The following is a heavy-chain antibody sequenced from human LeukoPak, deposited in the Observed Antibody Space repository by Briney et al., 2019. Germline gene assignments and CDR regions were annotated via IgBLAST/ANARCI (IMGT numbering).Heavy chain of an antibody. Sequence: GGSLRLSCAASGFTFDDYAMHWVRQAPGKGLEWVSGISWNSGSIGYADSVKGRFTISRDNSKNTLYLQMNSLRAEDTAVYYCARDSTTGTTYYWGQGTLVTVSS. D-gene: IGHD1-1*01. J-gene: IGHJ4*02. CDR1: GFTFDDYA. CDR2: ISWNSGSI. V-gene: IGHV3-9*01. CDR3: ARDSTTGTTYY.